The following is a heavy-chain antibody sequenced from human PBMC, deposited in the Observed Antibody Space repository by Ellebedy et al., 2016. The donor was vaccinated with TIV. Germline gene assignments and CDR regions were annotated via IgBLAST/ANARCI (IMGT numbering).Heavy chain of an antibody. V-gene: IGHV1-2*02. CDR3: ARDPSPTSPPELDY. CDR2: INPNSGGT. J-gene: IGHJ4*02. Sequence: ASVKVSCXASGYTFTGYYMHWVRQAPGQGLEWMGWINPNSGGTNYAQKFQGRVTMTRDTSISTAYMELSRRRSDDTAVYYCARDPSPTSPPELDYWGQGTLVTVSS. CDR1: GYTFTGYY.